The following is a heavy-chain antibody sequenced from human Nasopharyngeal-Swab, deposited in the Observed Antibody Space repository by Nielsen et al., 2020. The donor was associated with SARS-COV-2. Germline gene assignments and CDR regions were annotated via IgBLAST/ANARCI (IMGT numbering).Heavy chain of an antibody. CDR2: IYYSGST. D-gene: IGHD1-1*01. V-gene: IGHV4-59*01. J-gene: IGHJ4*02. CDR1: GGSISSYY. CDR3: ARDLGPGGIDY. Sequence: SETLSLTCTVSGGSISSYYWSWIRQPPGKGLEWIGYIYYSGSTNYNPSLKSRVTISVDTSKNQFSLKLSSATAADTAVYYCARDLGPGGIDYWGQGTLVTVSS.